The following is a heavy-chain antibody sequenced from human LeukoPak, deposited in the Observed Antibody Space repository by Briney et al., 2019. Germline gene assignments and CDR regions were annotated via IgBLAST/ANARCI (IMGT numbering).Heavy chain of an antibody. CDR2: IYPDDSDT. CDR3: ARLLVSASPFDY. Sequence: GESLKISCKGSGYSFTIYWIAWVRQMPGKGLEWMGTIYPDDSDTRYSPSFQGQVTTSADKSIDTAYLQWSSLQASDTAIYYCARLLVSASPFDYWGQGTLLTVSS. D-gene: IGHD5/OR15-5a*01. J-gene: IGHJ4*02. CDR1: GYSFTIYW. V-gene: IGHV5-51*01.